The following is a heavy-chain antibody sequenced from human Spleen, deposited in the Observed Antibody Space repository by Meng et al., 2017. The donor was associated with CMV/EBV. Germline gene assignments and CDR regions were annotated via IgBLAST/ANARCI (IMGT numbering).Heavy chain of an antibody. CDR1: GFTFSSYG. CDR3: ARGLDSSSAGKLFDY. Sequence: GGSLRLSCAASGFTFSSYGMHWVRQAPGKGLEWVAFIRYDGSNKYYADSVKGRFTISRDNAKNTLYLQLNSLRAEDTAVYYCARGLDSSSAGKLFDYWGQGTLVTVSS. J-gene: IGHJ4*02. CDR2: IRYDGSNK. D-gene: IGHD3-22*01. V-gene: IGHV3-30*02.